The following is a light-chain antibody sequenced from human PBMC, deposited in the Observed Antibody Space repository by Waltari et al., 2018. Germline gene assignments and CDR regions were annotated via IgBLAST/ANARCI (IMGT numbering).Light chain of an antibody. V-gene: IGKV3-11*01. CDR1: QSVRTY. J-gene: IGKJ4*01. CDR3: QERSNWPGGA. Sequence: EIVLTQSPATLSLSPGERATLSCRASQSVRTYLAWYQHRPGQAPRLLIYDASNRATDIPARFSSSGSGTDFTLTISSLQPEDFAVYYCQERSNWPGGAFGGGTKVEI. CDR2: DAS.